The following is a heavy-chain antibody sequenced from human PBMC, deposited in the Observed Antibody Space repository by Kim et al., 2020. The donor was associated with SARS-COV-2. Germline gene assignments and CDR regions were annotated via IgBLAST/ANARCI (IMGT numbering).Heavy chain of an antibody. J-gene: IGHJ4*02. CDR3: ARDTTESIGNSGSYLIPFDY. V-gene: IGHV3-11*06. Sequence: RFTISRDNAKNSLYLQMNSLRAEDMAVYYCARDTTESIGNSGSYLIPFDYWGQGTLVTVSS. D-gene: IGHD1-26*01.